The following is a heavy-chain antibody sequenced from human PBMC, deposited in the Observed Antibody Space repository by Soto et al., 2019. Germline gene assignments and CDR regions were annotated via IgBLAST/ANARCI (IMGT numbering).Heavy chain of an antibody. D-gene: IGHD3-16*01. Sequence: GGSLRLSCAASGFTFSSFSLSWVRQAPGKGLEWVSSISSSSSNIYNAALLGGGFTTSGTNTKNSLYMQLTVRDADDTAFYYGGWAESPDTAYFSDYWGQGTLVTVSS. J-gene: IGHJ4*02. CDR3: GWAESPDTAYFSDY. CDR1: GFTFSSFS. V-gene: IGHV3-21*01. CDR2: ISSSSSNI.